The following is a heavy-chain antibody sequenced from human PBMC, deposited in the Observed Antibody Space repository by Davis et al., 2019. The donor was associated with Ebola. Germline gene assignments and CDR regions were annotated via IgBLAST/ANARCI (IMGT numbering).Heavy chain of an antibody. CDR1: GFTFSSYW. V-gene: IGHV3-74*01. D-gene: IGHD3-10*02. J-gene: IGHJ6*04. CDR2: INYDGR. CDR3: ARNLFTSAMDV. Sequence: HTGGSLRLSCAASGFTFSSYWMHWVRQAPGKGLIWVAHINYDGRSYTDSVKGRFTISRDNAKNTIYLQINSLRDDDTAVYYCARNLFTSAMDVWGKGTTVTVSS.